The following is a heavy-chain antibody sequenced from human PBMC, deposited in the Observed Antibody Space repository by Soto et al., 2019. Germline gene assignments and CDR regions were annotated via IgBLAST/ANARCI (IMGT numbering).Heavy chain of an antibody. CDR2: ISAYNGNT. V-gene: IGHV1-18*04. CDR3: ARILVGSSPFFDY. J-gene: IGHJ4*02. Sequence: ASVKVSCKASGYTFTSYGISWVRQAPGQGLEWMGWISAYNGNTNYAQKLQGRVTMTPDTSTSTAYMELRSLSSDDTAVYYCARILVGSSPFFDYWGQGTLVTVSS. CDR1: GYTFTSYG. D-gene: IGHD2-15*01.